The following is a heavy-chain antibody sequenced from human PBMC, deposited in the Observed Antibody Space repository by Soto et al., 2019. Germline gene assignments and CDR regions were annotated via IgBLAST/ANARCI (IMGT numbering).Heavy chain of an antibody. CDR3: ARRTVTASFDS. CDR1: GGSISSYY. J-gene: IGHJ4*02. D-gene: IGHD4-4*01. V-gene: IGHV4-59*08. Sequence: SETLSLTCTVSGGSISSYYWSWIRQPPGKGLEWIGYIYYSGSTNYNPSLKSRVTISVDTSKNQFSLKLSSVTAADTAVYYCARRTVTASFDSWGQGTLVTVSS. CDR2: IYYSGST.